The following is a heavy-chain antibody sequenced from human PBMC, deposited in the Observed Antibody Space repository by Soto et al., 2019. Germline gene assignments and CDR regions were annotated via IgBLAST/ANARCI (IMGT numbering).Heavy chain of an antibody. CDR1: GYSFTSYW. Sequence: VASLKISCNGSGYSFTSYWIGWVRQMPGKGLEWMGIIYHGDSDTRYSPSFQGQVTISADKSISTAYLQWSSLKASDTAMYYCARHYDSSGYGFDPWGQGTLVTVSS. CDR3: ARHYDSSGYGFDP. V-gene: IGHV5-51*01. J-gene: IGHJ5*02. D-gene: IGHD3-22*01. CDR2: IYHGDSDT.